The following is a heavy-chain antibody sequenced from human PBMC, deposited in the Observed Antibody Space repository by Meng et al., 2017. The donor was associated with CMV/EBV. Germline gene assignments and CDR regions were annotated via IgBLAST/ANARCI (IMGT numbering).Heavy chain of an antibody. CDR2: INHSGST. CDR1: GGSFSGYY. Sequence: SETLSLTCAVYGGSFSGYYWSWIRQPPGKGLEWIGEINHSGSTNYNPSFKSRVTISVDTSKNQFSLKLSSVTAADTAVYYCARGLGYSYGGWFDPWGQGTLVTVSS. D-gene: IGHD5-18*01. J-gene: IGHJ5*02. CDR3: ARGLGYSYGGWFDP. V-gene: IGHV4-34*01.